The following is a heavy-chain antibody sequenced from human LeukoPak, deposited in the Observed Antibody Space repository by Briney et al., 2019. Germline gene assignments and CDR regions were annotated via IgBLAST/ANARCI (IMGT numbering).Heavy chain of an antibody. J-gene: IGHJ4*02. D-gene: IGHD6-13*01. CDR2: IKQDGSEK. Sequence: GGSLRLSCAASGFTFSSYWMSWVRQAPGKGLEWVANIKQDGSEKYYVDSVKGRFTISRDNAKNSLYLQMNSLRAEDTAVYYCARYGGAAAGQLYFDYWGQGTLVTVSS. CDR1: GFTFSSYW. V-gene: IGHV3-7*01. CDR3: ARYGGAAAGQLYFDY.